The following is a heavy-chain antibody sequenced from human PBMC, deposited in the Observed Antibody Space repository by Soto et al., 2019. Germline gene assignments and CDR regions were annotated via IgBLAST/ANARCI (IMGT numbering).Heavy chain of an antibody. D-gene: IGHD2-2*01. Sequence: EVQLLESGGGLVQPGGSLRLSCAASGFTFSSYAMSWVRQAPGKGLEWVSAISGSGGSTYYVDSVKGRFTISRDNSKNTLYLQMNSLRAEDTAVYYCAKLPGRRVVPAAMIGDYWGQGTLVTVSS. CDR1: GFTFSSYA. V-gene: IGHV3-23*01. J-gene: IGHJ4*02. CDR3: AKLPGRRVVPAAMIGDY. CDR2: ISGSGGST.